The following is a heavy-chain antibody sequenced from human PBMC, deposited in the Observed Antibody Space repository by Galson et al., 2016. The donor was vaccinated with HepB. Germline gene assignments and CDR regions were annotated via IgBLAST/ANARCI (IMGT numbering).Heavy chain of an antibody. CDR1: GVSISSRDYY. V-gene: IGHV4-39*01. CDR3: VRHIAVTAIGDWFDP. Sequence: ETLSLTCAVSGVSISSRDYYWGWIRQPPGKGLEWVASIYYNGNTYYNPPLKGQGTISADRSKNQFTLRLNSVTAADTAVYHSVRHIAVTAIGDWFDPWGQGTLVIVSS. J-gene: IGHJ5*02. CDR2: IYYNGNT. D-gene: IGHD6-19*01.